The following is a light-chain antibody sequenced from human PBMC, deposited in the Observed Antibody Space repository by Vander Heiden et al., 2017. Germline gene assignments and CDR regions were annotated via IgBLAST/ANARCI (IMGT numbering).Light chain of an antibody. CDR1: QSISSY. Sequence: DIQMTQSPSSLSASVGDRGTITCRASQSISSYLNWYQQKPGKAPKLLIYAASSLQSGVPSRFSGSGSGTDFTLTISSLQPEEFATYYCQQSYSTPPLTFGGGTKVEIK. V-gene: IGKV1-39*01. J-gene: IGKJ4*01. CDR2: AAS. CDR3: QQSYSTPPLT.